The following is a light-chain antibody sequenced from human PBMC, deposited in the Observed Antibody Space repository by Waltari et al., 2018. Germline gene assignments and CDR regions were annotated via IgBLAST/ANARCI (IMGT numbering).Light chain of an antibody. V-gene: IGLV1-40*01. CDR3: QSYDSSLSGSV. J-gene: IGLJ2*01. Sequence: QSVLTQPPSVSGAPGQRVTISCIGSSSNLGAGYDVHWYQQLQGTAPKLLIYGNINRPSRFPDRFSGSRAQTSASLAITGLQAEDGADYDGQSYDSSLSGSVFGGGTKLTVL. CDR2: GNI. CDR1: SSNLGAGYD.